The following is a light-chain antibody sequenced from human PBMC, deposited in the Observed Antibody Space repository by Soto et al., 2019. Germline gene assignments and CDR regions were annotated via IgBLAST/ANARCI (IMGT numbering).Light chain of an antibody. CDR3: QQYNRPLT. CDR1: QSISSW. Sequence: IQMTQSPSTLSPSLGDRVNITCRASQSISSWLAWYQQKPGKAPKLLIYDASSLESGVPSRFSGSGSGTEFTLTISSLQPDDFATYYCQQYNRPLTFGGGTKVDIK. J-gene: IGKJ4*01. V-gene: IGKV1-5*01. CDR2: DAS.